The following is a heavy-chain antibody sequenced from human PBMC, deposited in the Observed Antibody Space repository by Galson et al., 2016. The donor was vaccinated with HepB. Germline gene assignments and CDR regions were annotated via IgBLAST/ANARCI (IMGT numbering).Heavy chain of an antibody. CDR2: ISRTSGIK. V-gene: IGHV3-48*01. CDR1: GLTFSNYG. D-gene: IGHD5-18*01. J-gene: IGHJ4*02. Sequence: SLRLSCAASGLTFSNYGMHWVRQAPGKGLEWVSYISRTSGIKHYADSVRGRFTISRDNSKTTLYLQMNSLRVEDTAVYYCAKISVQYSYHYWGFDYWGQGTLVTVSS. CDR3: AKISVQYSYHYWGFDY.